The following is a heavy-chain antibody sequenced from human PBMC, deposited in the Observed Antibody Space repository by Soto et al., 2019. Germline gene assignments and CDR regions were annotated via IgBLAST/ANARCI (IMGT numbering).Heavy chain of an antibody. Sequence: GASVPVSCKASGYTFTGYYMHWVRQATGQGLEWMGWINPNSGGTNYAQKFQGRVTLTSDTSVSTAYMELSSLRSEDTAVYYCAGLWFGELDVWGQGTTVTVSS. D-gene: IGHD3-10*01. CDR3: AGLWFGELDV. J-gene: IGHJ6*02. CDR1: GYTFTGYY. V-gene: IGHV1-2*02. CDR2: INPNSGGT.